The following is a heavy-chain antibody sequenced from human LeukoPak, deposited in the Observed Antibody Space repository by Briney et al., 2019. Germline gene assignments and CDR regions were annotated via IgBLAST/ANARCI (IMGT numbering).Heavy chain of an antibody. V-gene: IGHV3-23*01. CDR2: ISASAAMT. CDR3: TRDQTPYN. D-gene: IGHD1-1*01. Sequence: PGGSLRLSCEASGFTFNNYVMTWVRQAPGKGLEWVSSISASAAMTYYADSVKGRFTISRDDSKGIAYLQMNSLKTEDTAVYYCTRDQTPYNWGQGTRVTVS. J-gene: IGHJ4*02. CDR1: GFTFNNYV.